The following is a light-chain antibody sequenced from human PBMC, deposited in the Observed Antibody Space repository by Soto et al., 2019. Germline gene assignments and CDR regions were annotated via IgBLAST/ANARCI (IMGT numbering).Light chain of an antibody. CDR1: QDITNF. J-gene: IGKJ2*01. Sequence: DIQLTQSPSFLSAAVGDRVTITCRASQDITNFLAWYQQKPGKAPELLIYGASTLHSGVPARFSGSGSGTEFTLTISSLQPVDFATYHCQHLNSYPYTFGQGTKVDIK. CDR2: GAS. CDR3: QHLNSYPYT. V-gene: IGKV1-9*01.